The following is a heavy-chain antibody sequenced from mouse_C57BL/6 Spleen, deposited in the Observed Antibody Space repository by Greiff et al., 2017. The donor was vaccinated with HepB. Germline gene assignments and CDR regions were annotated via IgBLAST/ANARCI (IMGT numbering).Heavy chain of an antibody. V-gene: IGHV1-66*01. D-gene: IGHD2-5*01. CDR2: IYPGSGNT. CDR1: GYSFTSYY. CDR3: ASAYYSNSPFAY. Sequence: QVQLQQSGPELVKPGASVKISCKASGYSFTSYYIHWVKQRPGQGLEWIGWIYPGSGNTKYNEKFKGKATLTADTSSSTAYMQLSSLTSEDSAVYYCASAYYSNSPFAYWGQGTLVTVSA. J-gene: IGHJ3*01.